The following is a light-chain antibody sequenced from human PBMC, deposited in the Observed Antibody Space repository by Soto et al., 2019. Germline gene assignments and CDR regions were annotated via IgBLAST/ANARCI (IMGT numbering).Light chain of an antibody. J-gene: IGKJ1*01. CDR3: QQRSNWPPWT. CDR2: DAS. CDR1: QSVSSN. V-gene: IGKV3-11*01. Sequence: EIVMTQSPATLSVSPGERATISCRASQSVSSNLAWYQQKAGQAPRLLIYDASNRATGIPARFSGSGSGTDFTLTISSLEPEDFAVYYCQQRSNWPPWTFGQGTKVDIK.